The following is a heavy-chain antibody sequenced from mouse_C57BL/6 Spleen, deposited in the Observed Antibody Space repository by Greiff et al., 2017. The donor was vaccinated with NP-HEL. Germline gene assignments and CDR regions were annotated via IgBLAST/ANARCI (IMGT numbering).Heavy chain of an antibody. CDR1: GYTFTDYE. Sequence: VKLQESGAELVRPGASVTLSCKASGYTFTDYEMHWVKQTPVHGLEWIGAIDPETGGTAYNQKFKGKAILTADKSSSTAYMELRSLTSEDSAVYYCTLYGSSPYYFDYRGQGTTLTVSS. D-gene: IGHD1-1*01. CDR2: IDPETGGT. CDR3: TLYGSSPYYFDY. J-gene: IGHJ2*01. V-gene: IGHV1-15*01.